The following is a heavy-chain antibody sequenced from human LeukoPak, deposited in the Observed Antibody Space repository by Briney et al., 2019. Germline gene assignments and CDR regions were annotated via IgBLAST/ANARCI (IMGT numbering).Heavy chain of an antibody. D-gene: IGHD3-3*01. CDR1: GFTFSNFW. J-gene: IGHJ4*02. CDR2: IKQDGSEK. V-gene: IGHV3-7*01. CDR3: ARDVFWSGYYHY. Sequence: GGSLRLSCAASGFTFSNFWMSWVRQAPGKGLEWVANIKQDGSEKYYVDSVKGRFTISRDNAKNSLYLQMNSLRAEDTAVYYCARDVFWSGYYHYWGQGTLVTVPS.